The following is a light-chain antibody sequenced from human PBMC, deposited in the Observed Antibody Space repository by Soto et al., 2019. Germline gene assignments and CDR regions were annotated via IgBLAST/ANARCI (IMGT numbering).Light chain of an antibody. CDR3: QQYNSYSRT. CDR1: QSISSS. J-gene: IGKJ1*01. CDR2: MAS. V-gene: IGKV1-5*03. Sequence: DIQMTQSPSTLSASVGDRVTITCRASQSISSSLAWYQQKPGKAPNLLIYMASSLESGVPSRFSGSGSGTEFTLTITSLQPDAFATYYCQQYNSYSRTFGQGTKVEIK.